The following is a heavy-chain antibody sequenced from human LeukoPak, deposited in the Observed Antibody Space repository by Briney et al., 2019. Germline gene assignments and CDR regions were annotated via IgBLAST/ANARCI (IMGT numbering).Heavy chain of an antibody. CDR3: ARDEGLGEYQLPRADAFDI. J-gene: IGHJ3*02. CDR1: GFTFISYS. Sequence: GGSLRVCCAASGFTFISYSMNWVRQAPGKGLEGVSSIGSSGRYIYYADSAKGRFTISRDNAKNSLYLQMNSLRAEDTAVYYCARDEGLGEYQLPRADAFDIWGQGTMVTVSS. V-gene: IGHV3-21*01. D-gene: IGHD2-2*01. CDR2: IGSSGRYI.